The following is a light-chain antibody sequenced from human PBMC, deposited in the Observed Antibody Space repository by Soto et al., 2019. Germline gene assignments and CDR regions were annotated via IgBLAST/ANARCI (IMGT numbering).Light chain of an antibody. CDR3: QQYGSSVT. CDR1: QSVTSNS. J-gene: IGKJ4*01. Sequence: EFVLTQSPGTLSLSPGERATVSCRASQSVTSNSLAWYQQMPGQAPRLLIYDVSRRATGIPDRIICSGAGTDFSLTISRLEAEDSEVYYCQQYGSSVTFGGGTKLEIK. V-gene: IGKV3-20*01. CDR2: DVS.